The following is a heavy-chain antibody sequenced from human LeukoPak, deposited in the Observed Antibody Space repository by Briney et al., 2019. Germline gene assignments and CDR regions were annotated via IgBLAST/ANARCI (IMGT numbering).Heavy chain of an antibody. CDR1: GFTFSSYS. Sequence: GGSLRLSCAASGFTFSSYSMNWVRQAPGKGLEWVSSISSSSSYIYYADSVKGRFTISRDNSKNTLYLQMNSLRAEDTAVYYCARLDDAFDIWGQGTMVTVSS. V-gene: IGHV3-21*04. D-gene: IGHD3-3*01. CDR3: ARLDDAFDI. CDR2: ISSSSSYI. J-gene: IGHJ3*02.